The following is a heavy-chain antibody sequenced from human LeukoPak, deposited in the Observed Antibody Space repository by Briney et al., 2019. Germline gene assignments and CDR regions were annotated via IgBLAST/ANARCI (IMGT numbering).Heavy chain of an antibody. CDR3: ARDPGVATEFDYYYMDV. CDR2: TNYRSKWYN. D-gene: IGHD5-12*01. V-gene: IGHV6-1*01. Sequence: SQTLSLTCAISGDSVSSNSAAWNWIRQSPSRGLEWLGRTNYRSKWYNDYAVSVKSRITINPDTSKNQFSLQLNSVTPEDTAVYYCARDPGVATEFDYYYMDVWGKGTTVTVSS. CDR1: GDSVSSNSAA. J-gene: IGHJ6*03.